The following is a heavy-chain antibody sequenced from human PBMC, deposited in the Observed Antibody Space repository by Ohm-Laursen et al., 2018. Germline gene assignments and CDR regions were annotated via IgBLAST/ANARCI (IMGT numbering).Heavy chain of an antibody. V-gene: IGHV3-49*04. J-gene: IGHJ6*02. CDR2: IRSKAYGGTT. CDR3: TREGGLDYYYGMDV. D-gene: IGHD3-16*01. CDR1: GFTFGDYA. Sequence: SLRLSCTASGFTFGDYAMSWVRQAPGKGLEWVGFIRSKAYGGTTEYAASVKGRFTISRDDSKSIAYLQMNSLKTEDTAVYYCTREGGLDYYYGMDVWGQGTTVTVSS.